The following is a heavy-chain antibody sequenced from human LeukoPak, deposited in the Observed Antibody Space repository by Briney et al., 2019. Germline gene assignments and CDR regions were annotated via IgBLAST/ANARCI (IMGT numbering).Heavy chain of an antibody. J-gene: IGHJ4*02. V-gene: IGHV3-7*01. Sequence: AGGSLRLSCATSTFRFSDYWMSWVRQAPGKGLEWVATMNQDGSQKFYVDSVKGRFTTSRDNTKNSLSLQMNSVRVEDTAIYYCATEGGTPTYWGQGILVTVSS. CDR3: ATEGGTPTY. CDR1: TFRFSDYW. CDR2: MNQDGSQK.